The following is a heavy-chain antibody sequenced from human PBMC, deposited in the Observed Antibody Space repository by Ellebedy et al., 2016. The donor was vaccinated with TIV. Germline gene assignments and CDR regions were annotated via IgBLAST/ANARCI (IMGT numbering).Heavy chain of an antibody. J-gene: IGHJ2*01. CDR1: GFIFNTYS. CDR2: ISNRDGIV. V-gene: IGHV3-48*02. Sequence: GESLKISCAASGFIFNTYSMNWVRQAPGKRLEWISYISNRDGIVYYADSVEGRFTISRDDARNSLSLQMNSLRDEDTAIYYCVGDAAGTQGTYWYFDLWGRGTLVTVSS. CDR3: VGDAAGTQGTYWYFDL. D-gene: IGHD3-10*01.